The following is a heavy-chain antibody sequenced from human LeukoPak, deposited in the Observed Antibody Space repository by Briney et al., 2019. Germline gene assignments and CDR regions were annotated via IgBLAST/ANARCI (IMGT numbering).Heavy chain of an antibody. CDR2: IWYDGRDK. Sequence: GGSLRLSCAASGFTFSGCGMHWVRQAPGKGLEWVAFIWYDGRDKYYVDSVKGRFTISRDNSENTLYLQMNSLRAEDTAMYYYAKDPYSYGSYFDYWGQGTLVTVSS. D-gene: IGHD5-18*01. CDR3: AKDPYSYGSYFDY. CDR1: GFTFSGCG. J-gene: IGHJ4*02. V-gene: IGHV3-30*02.